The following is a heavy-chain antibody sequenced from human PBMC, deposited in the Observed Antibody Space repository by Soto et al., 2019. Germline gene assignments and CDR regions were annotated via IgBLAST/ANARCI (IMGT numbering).Heavy chain of an antibody. V-gene: IGHV2-5*02. CDR1: GFSLSTSGVG. D-gene: IGHD6-19*01. CDR3: AHRIAVACTLESADAFDI. CDR2: IYWDDDK. J-gene: IGHJ3*02. Sequence: QITLKESGPTLVKPTQTLTLTCTFSGFSLSTSGVGVGWIRQPPGKALEWLALIYWDDDKRYSPSLKSRLTITKDTSKNQVVLTMTNMDPVDTATYYCAHRIAVACTLESADAFDIWGQGTMVTVSS.